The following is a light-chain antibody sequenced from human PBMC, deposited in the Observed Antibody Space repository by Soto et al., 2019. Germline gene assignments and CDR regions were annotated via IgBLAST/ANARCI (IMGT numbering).Light chain of an antibody. CDR3: QQYSTVWT. CDR1: RSLTRW. V-gene: IGKV1-5*03. J-gene: IGKJ1*01. Sequence: DIQMSQSPSTLSASVGDRVTITCRASRSLTRWLAWYQQKPGRAPKLLIYETSILQSGVPSRFSGSGSGTDFTLTISGVQPDDIATYYCQQYSTVWTFGQGTRVEVK. CDR2: ETS.